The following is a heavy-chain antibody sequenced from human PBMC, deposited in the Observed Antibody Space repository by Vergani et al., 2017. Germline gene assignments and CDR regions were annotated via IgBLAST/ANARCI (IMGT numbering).Heavy chain of an antibody. CDR2: IDPSYSYT. D-gene: IGHD2-15*01. Sequence: EVQLVESGGGLVTPGESLRLSCKGSGYSFTSYWISWVRQMPGTGLEWMGRIDPSYSYTNYSPSFQGHVTIADDKSISTAYLQWSSLQASDTAMYYCARDGYCSGGSCYEGWFDPWGQGTLVTVSS. CDR3: ARDGYCSGGSCYEGWFDP. V-gene: IGHV5-10-1*01. J-gene: IGHJ5*02. CDR1: GYSFTSYW.